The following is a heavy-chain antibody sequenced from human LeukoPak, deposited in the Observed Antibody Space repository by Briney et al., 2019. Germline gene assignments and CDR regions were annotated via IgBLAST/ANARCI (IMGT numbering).Heavy chain of an antibody. CDR2: IYDSGNT. V-gene: IGHV4-59*11. J-gene: IGHJ6*04. D-gene: IGHD3-3*01. Sequence: PSETLSLTCTVSGGSISSHYWSWVRQPPGQGLEWLAYIYDSGNTNYNPSLKSRLSISMDTSKNQFPLNLTSVTAADTAVCYCAREVLQGSSQGMDVWGKGTTVIVSS. CDR1: GGSISSHY. CDR3: AREVLQGSSQGMDV.